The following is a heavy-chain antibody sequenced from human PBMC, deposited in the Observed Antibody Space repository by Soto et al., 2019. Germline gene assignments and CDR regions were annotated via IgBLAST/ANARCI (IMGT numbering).Heavy chain of an antibody. CDR1: GGSIIDLHLYY. CDR3: ARRRHGYFDS. Sequence: SETLSLTCTVSGGSIIDLHLYYWAWLRQSPGKGLEWLATISYDGGTFYSPSLESRVTMSVDTSTNHFSVKLSSVTATDTAVYYCARRRHGYFDSWGQGSMVTVSS. V-gene: IGHV4-39*01. J-gene: IGHJ4*02. CDR2: ISYDGGT.